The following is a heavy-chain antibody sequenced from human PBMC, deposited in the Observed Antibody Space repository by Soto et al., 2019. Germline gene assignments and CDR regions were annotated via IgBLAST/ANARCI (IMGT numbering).Heavy chain of an antibody. D-gene: IGHD3-3*01. CDR3: ARDLPYYDFWSGYYPYGMDV. Sequence: SLRLSCAASGFTVSSNYMSWVRQAPGKGLEWVSVIYIGGSTYYADSVKGRFTISRDNSKKTLYLQMNSLRAEDTAVYYCARDLPYYDFWSGYYPYGMDVWGQGPTATV. CDR1: GFTVSSNY. J-gene: IGHJ6*02. V-gene: IGHV3-53*01. CDR2: IYIGGST.